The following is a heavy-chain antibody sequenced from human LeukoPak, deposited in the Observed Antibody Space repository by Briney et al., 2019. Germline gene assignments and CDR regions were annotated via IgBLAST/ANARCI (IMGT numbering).Heavy chain of an antibody. Sequence: SQTLSLTCAISGDSVSSNSAAWNWIRQSPSRGLEWLGRTYYRSKWYNDYAVSVKSRITINPDTSKNQFSLQLNSVTPEDTAVYYCARDPGEKSIAARPFDYWGQGTLVTVSS. D-gene: IGHD6-6*01. J-gene: IGHJ4*02. V-gene: IGHV6-1*01. CDR2: TYYRSKWYN. CDR1: GDSVSSNSAA. CDR3: ARDPGEKSIAARPFDY.